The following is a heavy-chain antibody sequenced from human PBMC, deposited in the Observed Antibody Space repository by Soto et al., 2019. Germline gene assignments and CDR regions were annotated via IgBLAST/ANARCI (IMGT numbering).Heavy chain of an antibody. CDR2: VYYSGST. J-gene: IGHJ5*02. CDR1: GDSISSYF. V-gene: IGHV4-59*08. Sequence: QVQLQESGPGLVKPSETLSLTCTVSGDSISSYFYSWIRQPPGKGLEWIGYVYYSGSTNYNPSLTSRVTISVDTSKNQFSLSLSSVTAADTAVYYCARHTRRTDWLDPWGQGTLVTVSS. CDR3: ARHTRRTDWLDP. D-gene: IGHD3-3*01.